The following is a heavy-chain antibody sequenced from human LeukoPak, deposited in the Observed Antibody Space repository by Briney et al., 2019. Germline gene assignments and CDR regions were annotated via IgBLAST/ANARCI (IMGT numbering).Heavy chain of an antibody. CDR2: ISSSSSYI. J-gene: IGHJ4*02. D-gene: IGHD4-17*01. Sequence: PGGSLRLSCAASGFTFSSYSMNWVRQAPGKGLEWVSSISSSSSYIYYADSVKGRFTISRDNAKNSLYLQMNSLRAEDTAVYYCAREVDGDYTFDYWGQGTLVTVSS. CDR1: GFTFSSYS. V-gene: IGHV3-21*01. CDR3: AREVDGDYTFDY.